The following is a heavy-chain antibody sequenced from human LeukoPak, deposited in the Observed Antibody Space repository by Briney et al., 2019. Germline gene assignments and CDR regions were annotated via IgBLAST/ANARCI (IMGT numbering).Heavy chain of an antibody. V-gene: IGHV3-30*02. CDR3: AKGGIYGSGSWYNWFDP. J-gene: IGHJ5*02. Sequence: GGSLRLSCAASGLTFSRNCMHWVRQAPGKGLEWVAFIRYDGSNTHYADSVEGRFTISRDNSKNTLYLQMNSLRAEDTAVYYCAKGGIYGSGSWYNWFDPWGQGTLVTVSS. CDR1: GLTFSRNC. CDR2: IRYDGSNT. D-gene: IGHD3-10*01.